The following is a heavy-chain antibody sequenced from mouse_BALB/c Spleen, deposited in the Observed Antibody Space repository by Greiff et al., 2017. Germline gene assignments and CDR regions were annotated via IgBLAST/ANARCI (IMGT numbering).Heavy chain of an antibody. J-gene: IGHJ3*01. V-gene: IGHV1-69*01. CDR3: AREVVFAY. CDR2: IDTSDSYT. Sequence: QVQLKESGAELVMPGASVKMSCKASGYTFTDYWMHWVKQRPGQGLEWIGAIDTSDSYTSYNQKFKGKATLTVDESSSTAYMQLSSLTSEDSAVYYCAREVVFAYWGQGTLVTVSA. CDR1: GYTFTDYW. D-gene: IGHD1-1*02.